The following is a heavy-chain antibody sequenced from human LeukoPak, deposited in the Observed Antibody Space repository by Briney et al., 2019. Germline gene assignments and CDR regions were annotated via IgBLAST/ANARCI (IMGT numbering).Heavy chain of an antibody. D-gene: IGHD3-9*01. CDR2: ISGSGGST. CDR1: GFTVSSNY. CDR3: AKAVDYDILTGPCLDY. Sequence: GGSLRLSCAASGFTVSSNYMSWVRQAPGKGLEWVSAISGSGGSTYYADSVKGRFTISRDNSKNTLYLQMNSLRAEDTAVYYCAKAVDYDILTGPCLDYWGQGTLVTVSS. V-gene: IGHV3-23*01. J-gene: IGHJ4*02.